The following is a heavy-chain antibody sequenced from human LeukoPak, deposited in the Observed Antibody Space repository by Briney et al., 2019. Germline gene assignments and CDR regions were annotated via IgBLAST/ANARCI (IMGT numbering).Heavy chain of an antibody. CDR1: GYKFTRYW. CDR2: IFPGDSDT. D-gene: IGHD6-19*01. CDR3: ERLGPVGGSSYFDS. J-gene: IGHJ4*02. Sequence: GESLKISRKSSGYKFTRYWIGWVRQMPGKDMEWMGIIFPGDSDTRYSPSFQGQVTISVDKSTSTAYLQWSSLKASDTALYYCERLGPVGGSSYFDSWGQGTLVTVSS. V-gene: IGHV5-51*01.